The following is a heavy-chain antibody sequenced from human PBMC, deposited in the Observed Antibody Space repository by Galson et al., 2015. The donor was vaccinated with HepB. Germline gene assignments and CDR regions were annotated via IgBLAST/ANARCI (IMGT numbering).Heavy chain of an antibody. CDR1: GGSISSYY. D-gene: IGHD5-24*01. J-gene: IGHJ4*02. V-gene: IGHV4-59*01. CDR2: IYYSGST. Sequence: SETLSLTCTVSGGSISSYYWSWIRQPPGKGLEWIGYIYYSGSTNYNPSLKSRVTISVDTSKNQFSLKLSSVTAADTAVYYCARGGRSRDGYNYDYWGQGTLVTVSS. CDR3: ARGGRSRDGYNYDY.